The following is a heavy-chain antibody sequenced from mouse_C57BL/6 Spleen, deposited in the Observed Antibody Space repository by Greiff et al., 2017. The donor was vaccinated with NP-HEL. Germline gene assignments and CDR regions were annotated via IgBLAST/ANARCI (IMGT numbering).Heavy chain of an antibody. CDR2: IYPGSGST. Sequence: VQLQQSGAELVKPGASVKMSCKASGYTFTSYWITWVKQRPGQGLEWIGDIYPGSGSTNYNEKFKSKATLTVDTSSSTAYMQLSSLTSEDSAVYYCARSYYSNYGDYFDYWGQGTTLTVSS. CDR1: GYTFTSYW. V-gene: IGHV1-55*01. D-gene: IGHD2-5*01. J-gene: IGHJ2*01. CDR3: ARSYYSNYGDYFDY.